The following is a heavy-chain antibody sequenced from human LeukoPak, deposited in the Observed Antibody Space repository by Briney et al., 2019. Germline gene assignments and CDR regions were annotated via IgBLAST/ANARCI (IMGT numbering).Heavy chain of an antibody. CDR1: GFSISSGYY. V-gene: IGHV4-38-2*02. CDR3: AREAERRIVN. D-gene: IGHD1-1*01. J-gene: IGHJ4*02. CDR2: SHPSGTT. Sequence: PSEDLSLTCVVSGFSISSGYYWGWIRQPPGRGLEWIVNSHPSGTTFCNSSLKSRVAMSIDTSKNQFSLKLVSVTAADTAVYYCAREAERRIVNWGQGTLVTVSS.